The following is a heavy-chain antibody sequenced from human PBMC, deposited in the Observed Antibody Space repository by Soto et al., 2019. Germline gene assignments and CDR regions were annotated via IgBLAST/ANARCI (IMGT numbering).Heavy chain of an antibody. V-gene: IGHV1-24*01. D-gene: IGHD2-21*02. CDR3: ATSPALVYCGGDCYPIPFDY. Sequence: ASVKVSCKVSGYTLNELSIHWVRQAPGKGLEWMGGFDPEDGETIHAQKFQGRVTMTEDTSTDTAYMELSSLRSEDTAVYFCATSPALVYCGGDCYPIPFDYWGQGTTVTVSS. CDR1: GYTLNELS. CDR2: FDPEDGET. J-gene: IGHJ4*03.